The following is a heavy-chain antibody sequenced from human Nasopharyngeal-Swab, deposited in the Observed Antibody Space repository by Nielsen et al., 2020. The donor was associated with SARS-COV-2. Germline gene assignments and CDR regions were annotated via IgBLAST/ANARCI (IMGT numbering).Heavy chain of an antibody. D-gene: IGHD6-13*01. CDR2: INHSGST. Sequence: WIRQPPGKGLEWIGEINHSGSTNYNPSLKSRVTISVDTSKNQSSLKLSSVTAADTAVYYCARGQKGEQHLDPPLKTNNWFDPWGQGTLVTVSS. J-gene: IGHJ5*02. V-gene: IGHV4-34*01. CDR3: ARGQKGEQHLDPPLKTNNWFDP.